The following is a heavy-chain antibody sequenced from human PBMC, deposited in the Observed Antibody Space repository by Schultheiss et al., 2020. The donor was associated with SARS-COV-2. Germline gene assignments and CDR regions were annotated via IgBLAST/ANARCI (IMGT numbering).Heavy chain of an antibody. CDR1: GGSVSSGSHY. J-gene: IGHJ4*02. Sequence: SETLSLTCTVSGGSVSSGSHYWGWIRQPPGKGLEWIGSIYHSGSTYYNPSLKSRVTISVDTSKNQFSLKLSSVTAADTAVYYCARGPSYGGNRDFDYWGQGTLVTVSS. V-gene: IGHV4-39*07. CDR3: ARGPSYGGNRDFDY. CDR2: IYHSGST. D-gene: IGHD4-23*01.